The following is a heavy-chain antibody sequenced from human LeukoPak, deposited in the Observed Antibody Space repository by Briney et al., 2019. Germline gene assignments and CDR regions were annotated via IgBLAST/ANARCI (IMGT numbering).Heavy chain of an antibody. CDR3: AREGIPGIAARSNWFDP. Sequence: HWASVKVSCKASGYTFTSYYMHWVRQAPGQGLEWMGIINPSGSNTNYAQKFQGRVTMTRDTSISTAYMELSRLRSDDTAVYYCAREGIPGIAARSNWFDPWGQGTLVTVSS. V-gene: IGHV1-46*01. D-gene: IGHD6-6*01. CDR1: GYTFTSYY. J-gene: IGHJ5*02. CDR2: INPSGSNT.